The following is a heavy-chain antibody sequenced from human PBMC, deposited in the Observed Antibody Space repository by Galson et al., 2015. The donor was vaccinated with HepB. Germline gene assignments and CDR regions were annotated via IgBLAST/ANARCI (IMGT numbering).Heavy chain of an antibody. V-gene: IGHV3-53*04. CDR1: GFTVSSNY. Sequence: SLRLSCAASGFTVSSNYMSWVRQAPGKGLEWVSVIYSGGSTYYADSVKGRFTISRHNSKNTLYLQMNSLRAEDTAVYYCARVTYSSSWYDGLYAFDIWGQGTMVTVSS. J-gene: IGHJ3*02. D-gene: IGHD6-13*01. CDR3: ARVTYSSSWYDGLYAFDI. CDR2: IYSGGST.